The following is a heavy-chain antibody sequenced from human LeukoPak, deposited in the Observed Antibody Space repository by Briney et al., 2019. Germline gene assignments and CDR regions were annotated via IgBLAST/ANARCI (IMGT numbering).Heavy chain of an antibody. CDR1: GFTVSSSY. V-gene: IGHV3-66*01. J-gene: IGHJ6*02. CDR3: ARDFLDYYGMDV. Sequence: GGSLRLSCAASGFTVSSSYMSWVRQAPGKGLEWVSVIYSGGSTYYADSVKGRFTISRDNSKNTLYLQMNSLRAEDTAVYYCARDFLDYYGMDVWGQGTTVTVSS. D-gene: IGHD3-3*01. CDR2: IYSGGST.